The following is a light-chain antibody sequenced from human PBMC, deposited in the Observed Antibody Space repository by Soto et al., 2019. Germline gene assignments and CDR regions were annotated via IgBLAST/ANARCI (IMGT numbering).Light chain of an antibody. CDR2: DAS. CDR3: QQQGWSWIT. J-gene: IGKJ5*01. V-gene: IGKV3-11*01. CDR1: QSVSTY. Sequence: EVVLTQSPATLSLSPGERATLSCRASQSVSTYLAWYQQKPGQAPSLLIYDASNRATGIPARFSGGGSGTDFTLTISRLEPEDFAVYYCQQQGWSWITCGKGTRREIK.